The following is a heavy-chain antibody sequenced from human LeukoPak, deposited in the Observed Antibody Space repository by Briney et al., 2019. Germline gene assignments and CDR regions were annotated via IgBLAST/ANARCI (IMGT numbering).Heavy chain of an antibody. V-gene: IGHV1-46*01. J-gene: IGHJ5*02. CDR2: INPSDDST. Sequence: GASVKVSCKASGYTFTGYYMHWVRQAPRQGLDWMGVINPSDDSTTYAQKFQGRATLTRDTSTSSVYMEVRSLRAEDTAVYSCAREPSGSFFNWFDPWGKGTLVTVSS. CDR1: GYTFTGYY. CDR3: AREPSGSFFNWFDP. D-gene: IGHD1-26*01.